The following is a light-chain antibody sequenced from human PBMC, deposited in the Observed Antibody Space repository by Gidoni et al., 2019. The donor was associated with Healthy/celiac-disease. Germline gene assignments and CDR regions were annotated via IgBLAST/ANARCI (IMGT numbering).Light chain of an antibody. Sequence: QSVLTPPPSVSAAPGQKVTISCSGSSSNIGNNYVSWYQQLPGTAPKLLIYDKNKRPSGIPDRFSGSKSGTSATLGITGLQTGDEADYYCGTWDSSLRGVFGGGTKLTVL. CDR2: DKN. J-gene: IGLJ2*01. V-gene: IGLV1-51*01. CDR1: SSNIGNNY. CDR3: GTWDSSLRGV.